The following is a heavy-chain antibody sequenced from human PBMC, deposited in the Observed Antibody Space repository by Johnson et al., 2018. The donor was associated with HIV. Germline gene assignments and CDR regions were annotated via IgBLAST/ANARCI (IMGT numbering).Heavy chain of an antibody. J-gene: IGHJ3*02. CDR3: GSLGDGHQKGAFEI. CDR2: ISYDGGDK. V-gene: IGHV3-30*04. CDR1: GFSLSSYA. D-gene: IGHD3-16*01. Sequence: HVQLVESGGGVVQPGRSLRLSCAASGFSLSSYAMHWVRQAPAKGLEWVAIISYDGGDKDYADSVKGRFTISRDSSKNTLYLQMNSLRVEDTAVYFCGSLGDGHQKGAFEIWGHGTMVTVSS.